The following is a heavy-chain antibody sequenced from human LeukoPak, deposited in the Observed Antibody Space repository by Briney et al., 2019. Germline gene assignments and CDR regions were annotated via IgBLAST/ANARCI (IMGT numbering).Heavy chain of an antibody. CDR2: INPSGGST. J-gene: IGHJ4*02. Sequence: GASVKVSCKASGYTFTSYYMHWVRQAPGQGLEWMGIINPSGGSTSYAQKFQGRVTMTRDTSTSTVYMELSSLRSEDTAVYYCATEIAAATGGGYYFDYWGQGTLVTVSS. CDR3: ATEIAAATGGGYYFDY. CDR1: GYTFTSYY. V-gene: IGHV1-46*01. D-gene: IGHD6-13*01.